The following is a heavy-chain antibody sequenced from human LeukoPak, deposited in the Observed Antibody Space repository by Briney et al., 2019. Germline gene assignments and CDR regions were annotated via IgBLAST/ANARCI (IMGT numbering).Heavy chain of an antibody. Sequence: GGSLRLSCAASGFTFSSYAMSWVRQAPGKGLKWVSGISGRGDNTYYAESVKGRFTISRDNSKNILYLQLNGLRAEDTAVYYCTRRGGWRLQLDYFDYWGQGTLVTVSS. CDR3: TRRGGWRLQLDYFDY. CDR1: GFTFSSYA. CDR2: ISGRGDNT. V-gene: IGHV3-23*01. D-gene: IGHD5-24*01. J-gene: IGHJ4*02.